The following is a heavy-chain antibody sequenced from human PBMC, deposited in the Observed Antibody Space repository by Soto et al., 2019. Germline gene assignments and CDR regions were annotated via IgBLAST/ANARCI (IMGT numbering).Heavy chain of an antibody. CDR3: TRVTPPLWIGELLSNGMDV. V-gene: IGHV3-49*04. D-gene: IGHD3-10*01. J-gene: IGHJ6*02. CDR2: IRSKAYGGTT. Sequence: PGGSLRLSCTASGFTFGDYAMSWVRQAPGKGLEWVGFIRSKAYGGTTEYAASVKGRFTISRDDSKSIAYLQMNSLKTEDTAVYYCTRVTPPLWIGELLSNGMDVWGQGTTVTVSS. CDR1: GFTFGDYA.